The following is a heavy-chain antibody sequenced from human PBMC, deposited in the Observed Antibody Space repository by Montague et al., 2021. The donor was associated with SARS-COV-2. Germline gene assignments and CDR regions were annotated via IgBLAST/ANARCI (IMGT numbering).Heavy chain of an antibody. CDR3: ARVGRQQLVRLSGMDV. CDR2: IDYSGST. CDR1: GGSISSSSYY. D-gene: IGHD6-13*01. J-gene: IGHJ6*02. V-gene: IGHV4-39*07. Sequence: SETLSLTYTVSGGSISSSSYYWGWIRQPPGKGLEWIGSIDYSGSTYYNPSLKSRVTISVDTSKNQFSLKLSSVTAADTAVYYCARVGRQQLVRLSGMDVWGQGTTVTVSS.